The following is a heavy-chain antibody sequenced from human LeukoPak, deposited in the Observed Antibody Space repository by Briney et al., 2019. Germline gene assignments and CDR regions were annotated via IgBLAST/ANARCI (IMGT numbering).Heavy chain of an antibody. CDR3: TPVMVEDRGF. Sequence: GGSLRLSCAASGFIFNKAWMNWVRQAPGKGPEWVGRIKSNNDGETTDYASPVEGRFIISRDDSKNTIYLQMNRLIIDDTAIYYCTPVMVEDRGFWGQGTLVTVSS. D-gene: IGHD2-21*01. J-gene: IGHJ4*02. V-gene: IGHV3-15*01. CDR2: IKSNNDGETT. CDR1: GFIFNKAW.